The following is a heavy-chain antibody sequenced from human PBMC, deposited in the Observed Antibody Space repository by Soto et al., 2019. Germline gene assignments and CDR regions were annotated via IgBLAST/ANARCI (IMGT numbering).Heavy chain of an antibody. D-gene: IGHD6-13*01. J-gene: IGHJ6*03. CDR2: FSNDASTT. CDR1: GFTFSSYW. V-gene: IGHV3-74*01. CDR3: ARGSSLYRVHYLDV. Sequence: EVQLVESGGGLVQRGGSLRLSCAASGFTFSSYWMHWVRQAPGKGLEWVSGFSNDASTTRYADPVKGRFTISRDHATNTLYLPMNSLRSEDTAVYYCARGSSLYRVHYLDVWGKGTTVTVSS.